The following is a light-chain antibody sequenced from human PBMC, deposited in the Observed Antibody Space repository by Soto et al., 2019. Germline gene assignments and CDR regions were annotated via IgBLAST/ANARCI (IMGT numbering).Light chain of an antibody. CDR1: QSVLYSSNNKNY. V-gene: IGKV4-1*01. Sequence: DIVMTQSPDSLAVSLGERATINCKSSQSVLYSSNNKNYVAWYQQKLGQPLKMLIYWASTRESGVPDRFSGRGSGTYFTLTISSLQAEDVAVYYCQQYSNAPWMFGQGTKVEIK. J-gene: IGKJ1*01. CDR2: WAS. CDR3: QQYSNAPWM.